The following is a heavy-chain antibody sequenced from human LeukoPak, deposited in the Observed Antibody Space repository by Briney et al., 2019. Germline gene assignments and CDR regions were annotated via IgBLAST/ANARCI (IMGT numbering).Heavy chain of an antibody. Sequence: GGSLRLSCAASGFTFSSYAMSWVRQAPGQGLEWVSGISSSGSSTYYADSVKGRFTISRDNAKNSLFLQMNSLRAEDTAMYYCAKGTKPVMTIPDYWGQGILVTVSS. D-gene: IGHD1/OR15-1a*01. V-gene: IGHV3-23*01. J-gene: IGHJ4*02. CDR1: GFTFSSYA. CDR3: AKGTKPVMTIPDY. CDR2: ISSSGSST.